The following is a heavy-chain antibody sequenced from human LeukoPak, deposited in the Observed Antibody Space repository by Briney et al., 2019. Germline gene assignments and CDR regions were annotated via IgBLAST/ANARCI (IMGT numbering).Heavy chain of an antibody. CDR3: ARVGRSVVIPAATGAYFDY. Sequence: ASVKVSCKASGYTFTSYDINWVRQATGQGLEWMGWMNPNSGNTGYAQKFQGRVTMTRNTSISTAYMELSSLRSEDTAVYYCARVGRSVVIPAATGAYFDYWGQGTLVTVSS. CDR1: GYTFTSYD. J-gene: IGHJ4*02. D-gene: IGHD2-2*01. V-gene: IGHV1-8*01. CDR2: MNPNSGNT.